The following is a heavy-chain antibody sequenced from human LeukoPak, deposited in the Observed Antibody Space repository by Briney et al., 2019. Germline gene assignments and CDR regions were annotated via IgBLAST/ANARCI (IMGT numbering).Heavy chain of an antibody. CDR2: VYISGST. V-gene: IGHV4-39*07. Sequence: SETLSLTCTVSGGSISSSSYYWGWIRQPPGKGLQWIGRVYISGSTNYNPSLKSRVTMSIDTSKNQFSLKLRSVTAAGTAVYYCARDRGTWNDDGFDYWGQGTLATVSS. J-gene: IGHJ4*02. D-gene: IGHD1-1*01. CDR1: GGSISSSSYY. CDR3: ARDRGTWNDDGFDY.